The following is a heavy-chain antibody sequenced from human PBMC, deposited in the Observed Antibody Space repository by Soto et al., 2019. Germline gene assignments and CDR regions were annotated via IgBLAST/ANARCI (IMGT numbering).Heavy chain of an antibody. D-gene: IGHD3-10*01. Sequence: QITLKESGPTLVKPTQTLTLTCTFSGFSLSTSGVGVGWIRQPPGKALEWLALIYWDDDKRYTPSLKSRLTITKDTSNNQLVLTITNMYPVDTATYYCATSTGYGSGSYRNDNWFDPWGQGTLVTVSS. CDR3: ATSTGYGSGSYRNDNWFDP. CDR2: IYWDDDK. V-gene: IGHV2-5*02. J-gene: IGHJ5*02. CDR1: GFSLSTSGVG.